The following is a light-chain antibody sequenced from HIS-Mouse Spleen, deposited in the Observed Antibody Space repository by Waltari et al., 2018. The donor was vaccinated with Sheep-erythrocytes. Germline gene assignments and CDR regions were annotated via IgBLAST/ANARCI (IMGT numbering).Light chain of an antibody. V-gene: IGLV2-11*01. CDR3: SSYAGSNVV. CDR2: DVS. Sequence: QSALTQPRPVSGSPGQSVTISSTGTSSDVGGYNYVSWYQQHPGKAPKLMIYDVSKRPSGVPDRFSGSKSGNTASLTVSGLQAEDEADYYCSSYAGSNVVFGGGTKLTVL. J-gene: IGLJ2*01. CDR1: SSDVGGYNY.